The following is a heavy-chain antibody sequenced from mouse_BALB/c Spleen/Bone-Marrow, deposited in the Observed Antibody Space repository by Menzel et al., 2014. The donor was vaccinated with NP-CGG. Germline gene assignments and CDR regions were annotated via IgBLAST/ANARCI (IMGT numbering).Heavy chain of an antibody. V-gene: IGHV1-67*01. CDR2: ISTYYGNT. J-gene: IGHJ1*01. CDR1: GYTFTDCA. D-gene: IGHD4-1*01. Sequence: LVESGPELVRPGVSVKISCKGSGYTFTDCAMHWVKQSHAKSLEWIGVISTYYGNTNYNQKFKGKATMTVDKSSSTAYMELARLTSEDSAIYYCARKRLTGTSYWYFDVWGAGTTVTVSS. CDR3: ARKRLTGTSYWYFDV.